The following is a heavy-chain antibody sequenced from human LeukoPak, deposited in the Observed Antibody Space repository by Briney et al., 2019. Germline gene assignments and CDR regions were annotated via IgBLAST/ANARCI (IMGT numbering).Heavy chain of an antibody. CDR3: ARAPISSIAAGDY. Sequence: GASVKVSCKASGYAFTSYDINWVRQATGQGLEWMGWMNPNSGNTGYAQKFQGRVTITRNTSISTAYMELSSLRSEDTAVYYCARAPISSIAAGDYWGQGTLVTVSS. D-gene: IGHD6-6*01. V-gene: IGHV1-8*01. CDR1: GYAFTSYD. J-gene: IGHJ4*02. CDR2: MNPNSGNT.